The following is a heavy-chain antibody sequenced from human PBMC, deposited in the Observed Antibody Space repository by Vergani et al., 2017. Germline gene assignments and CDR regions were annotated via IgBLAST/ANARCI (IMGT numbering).Heavy chain of an antibody. Sequence: QVQLQQWGAGLLKPSETLSLTCAVYGGSFSGYYWSWIRQPPGKGLEWIGRIYTSGSTNYNPSLKSRVTISVDTSKNQFSLKLSSVTAADTAVYYCARGHGRLMVYAILRGGFDYWGQGTLVTVSS. CDR1: GGSFSGYY. CDR3: ARGHGRLMVYAILRGGFDY. D-gene: IGHD2-8*01. CDR2: IYTSGST. J-gene: IGHJ4*02. V-gene: IGHV4-34*01.